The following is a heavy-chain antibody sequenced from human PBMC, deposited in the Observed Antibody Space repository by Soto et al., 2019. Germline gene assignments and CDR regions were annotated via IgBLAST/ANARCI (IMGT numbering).Heavy chain of an antibody. CDR1: GFSLSTSGMG. D-gene: IGHD6-13*01. Sequence: QITLKESGPTLVIHTKTFTLACTFSGFSLSTSGMGVGWIRQPPGKALEWLALIYWDDDKRYSPSLKSRLTITKDTSKNQVVLTMTNMDPVDTATYYCAHYSSTSSFDYWGQGTLVTVSS. V-gene: IGHV2-5*02. J-gene: IGHJ4*02. CDR3: AHYSSTSSFDY. CDR2: IYWDDDK.